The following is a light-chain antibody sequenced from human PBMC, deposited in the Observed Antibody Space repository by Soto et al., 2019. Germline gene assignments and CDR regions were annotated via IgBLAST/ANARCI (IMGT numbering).Light chain of an antibody. CDR2: GNS. Sequence: QSVLTQPPSVSGAPGQRVTISCTGSSSNIGAGYDVHWYQQLPGTVPKLLIYGNSNRPSGVPDRFSGSKSGTSASLAITGLQAEDEADYYCQSYGSSLSDVFGTGTKVTVL. J-gene: IGLJ1*01. V-gene: IGLV1-40*01. CDR1: SSNIGAGYD. CDR3: QSYGSSLSDV.